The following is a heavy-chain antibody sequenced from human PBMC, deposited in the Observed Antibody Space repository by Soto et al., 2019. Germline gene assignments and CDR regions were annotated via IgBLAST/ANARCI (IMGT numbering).Heavy chain of an antibody. J-gene: IGHJ4*02. CDR3: ERESNHYQDFFQN. V-gene: IGHV1-3*01. Sequence: XSVKVSCKPSGYPFPSFELHWIRQAPGQRPEWMGGISNAGSGNTKYSQKFQDRLTITGDKRATTVYMALSSLTSEDTATYYCERESNHYQDFFQNWAQGTQVTVSS. CDR1: GYPFPSFE. D-gene: IGHD2-2*01. CDR2: ISNAGSGNT.